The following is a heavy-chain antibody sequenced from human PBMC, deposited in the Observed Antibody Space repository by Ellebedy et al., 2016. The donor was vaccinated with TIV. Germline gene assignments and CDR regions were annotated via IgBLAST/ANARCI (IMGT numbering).Heavy chain of an antibody. V-gene: IGHV3-30*04. CDR2: ISYDGSNK. CDR1: GFTFSSYA. D-gene: IGHD3-22*01. CDR3: ARARSGYYIYYYYGMDV. Sequence: GGSLRLXCAASGFTFSSYAMHWVRQAPGKGLEWVAVISYDGSNKYYADSVKGRFTISRDNSKNTLYLQMNSLRAEDTAVYYCARARSGYYIYYYYGMDVWGQGTTVTVSS. J-gene: IGHJ6*02.